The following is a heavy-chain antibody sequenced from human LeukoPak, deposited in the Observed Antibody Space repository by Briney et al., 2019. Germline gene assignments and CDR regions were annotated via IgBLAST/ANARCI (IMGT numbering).Heavy chain of an antibody. CDR1: GYTFTGYY. V-gene: IGHV1-2*02. J-gene: IGHJ6*03. CDR3: ARESGEYGEYYYYYMDV. CDR2: INPNSGGT. Sequence: ASVKVSCKASGYTFTGYYMHWVRQAPGQGLEWMGWINPNSGGTNYAQKFQGRVTMTRDTSISTAYMELSRLRSDDTAVYYCARESGEYGEYYYYYMDVWGKGTTVTVSS. D-gene: IGHD3-10*01.